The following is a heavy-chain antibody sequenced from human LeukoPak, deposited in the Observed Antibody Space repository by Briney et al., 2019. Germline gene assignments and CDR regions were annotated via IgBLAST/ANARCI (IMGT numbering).Heavy chain of an antibody. CDR3: AKRVVVPAANWFDP. CDR1: GFTFNIYE. V-gene: IGHV3-48*03. J-gene: IGHJ5*02. Sequence: GGSLRLSCAASGFTFNIYEMNWVRQAPGRGLEWLSVISSSGNTIYYADSVKGRFTVSRDNAKTSLYLQMNSLRAEDTAVYYCAKRVVVPAANWFDPWGQGTLVTVSS. CDR2: ISSSGNTI. D-gene: IGHD2-2*01.